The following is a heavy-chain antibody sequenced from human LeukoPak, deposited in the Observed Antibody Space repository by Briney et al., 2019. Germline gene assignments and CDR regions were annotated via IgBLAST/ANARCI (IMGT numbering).Heavy chain of an antibody. Sequence: ASVKVSCKASGYTFTSYAMHWVRQAPGQRLEWMGWINAGNGNTKYSQKFQGRVTITRDTSASTAYMELSSLRSEDTAVYYCARGVDIVVVPAARPYGMDIWGQGTTVTVSS. J-gene: IGHJ6*02. CDR3: ARGVDIVVVPAARPYGMDI. V-gene: IGHV1-3*01. D-gene: IGHD2-2*02. CDR1: GYTFTSYA. CDR2: INAGNGNT.